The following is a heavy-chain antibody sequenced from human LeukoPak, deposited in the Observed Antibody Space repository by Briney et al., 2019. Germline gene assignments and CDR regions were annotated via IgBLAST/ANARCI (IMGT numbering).Heavy chain of an antibody. CDR2: INPSGGST. CDR1: GGTFSSYA. Sequence: ASVKVSCKASGGTFSSYAISWVRQAPGQGLEWMGIINPSGGSTSYAQKFQGRVTMTRDTSTSTVYMELSSLRSEDTAVYYCAREFDSSGYYQGLFDYWGQGTLVTVSS. CDR3: AREFDSSGYYQGLFDY. V-gene: IGHV1-46*01. J-gene: IGHJ4*02. D-gene: IGHD3-22*01.